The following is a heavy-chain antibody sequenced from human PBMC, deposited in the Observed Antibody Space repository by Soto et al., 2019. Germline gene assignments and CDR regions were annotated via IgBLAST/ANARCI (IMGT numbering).Heavy chain of an antibody. CDR3: ARPYEGGYSSNHHYYYALDV. Sequence: QVQLVQSGAEVKKPGSSVKVSCKISGGTFSRYSISRVRQAPGQGLEWMGGIVPIFGTTNYAQKFQDRVTITTDESATTAHMELSNLRSEDTAVYYCARPYEGGYSSNHHYYYALDVWGQGTAVTVSS. J-gene: IGHJ6*02. CDR1: GGTFSRYS. D-gene: IGHD3-22*01. CDR2: IVPIFGTT. V-gene: IGHV1-69*01.